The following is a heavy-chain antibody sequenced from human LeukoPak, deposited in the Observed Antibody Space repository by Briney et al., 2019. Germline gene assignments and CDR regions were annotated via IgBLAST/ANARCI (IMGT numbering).Heavy chain of an antibody. Sequence: GASVKVSCKASGGTFSSSAISWVRQAPGQGLEWMGGIIPIFGTANYAQKFQGRVTITTDESTSTAYMELSSLRSEDTAVYYCASAYDSWGAFDIWGQGTMVTVSS. V-gene: IGHV1-69*05. D-gene: IGHD3-22*01. CDR2: IIPIFGTA. CDR1: GGTFSSSA. CDR3: ASAYDSWGAFDI. J-gene: IGHJ3*02.